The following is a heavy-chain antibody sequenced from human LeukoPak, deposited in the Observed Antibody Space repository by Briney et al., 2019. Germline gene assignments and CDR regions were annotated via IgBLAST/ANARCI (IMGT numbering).Heavy chain of an antibody. V-gene: IGHV3-7*01. Sequence: GGSLRLSCAASGFTFSSFAMHWVRQAPGKGLEWVANIKEDGSVNAYVDSVKGRFTISRDNAKNSLDLQMHSLRVEDAAVYYCARLSTVVTFDYWGQGTLVTVSS. CDR3: ARLSTVVTFDY. CDR2: IKEDGSVN. CDR1: GFTFSSFA. D-gene: IGHD4-23*01. J-gene: IGHJ4*02.